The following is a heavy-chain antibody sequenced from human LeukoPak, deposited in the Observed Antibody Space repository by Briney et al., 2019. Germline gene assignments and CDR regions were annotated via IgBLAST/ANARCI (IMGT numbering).Heavy chain of an antibody. V-gene: IGHV3-23*01. CDR3: ARSGQQLDCGGDCYNDY. CDR2: ISGSGGST. D-gene: IGHD2-21*02. CDR1: GFTFSSYA. Sequence: AGGSLRLSCAASGFTFSSYAMSWVRQAPGKGLEWVSAISGSGGSTYYADSVKGRFTISRDNSKNTLYLQMNSLRAEDTAVYYCARSGQQLDCGGDCYNDYWGQGTLVTVSS. J-gene: IGHJ4*02.